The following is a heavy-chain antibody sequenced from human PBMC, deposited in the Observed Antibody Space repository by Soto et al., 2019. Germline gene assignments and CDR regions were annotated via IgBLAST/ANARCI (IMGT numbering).Heavy chain of an antibody. CDR3: ARCALEWYYGMDV. D-gene: IGHD1-1*01. J-gene: IGHJ6*02. Sequence: ASVKVSFKASGYTFTSYYMHWLRQAPGQGLEWMGIINPSGGSTSYAQKFQGRVTMTRDTSTNTVYMELSSLRSEDTAVYYCARCALEWYYGMDVWGQGTTVTVSS. CDR1: GYTFTSYY. V-gene: IGHV1-46*01. CDR2: INPSGGST.